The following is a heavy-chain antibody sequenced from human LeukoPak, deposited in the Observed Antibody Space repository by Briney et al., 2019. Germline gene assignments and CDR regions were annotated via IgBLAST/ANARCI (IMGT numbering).Heavy chain of an antibody. D-gene: IGHD6-19*01. J-gene: IGHJ4*02. Sequence: SETLSLTCTVSGGSISSSSYYWGWIRQPPGKGLEWIGSIYYSGSTYYNPSLKSRVTISVDTSKNQFSLKLSSVTAADTAVYYCARLRSGWDYWGQGTLVTVSS. CDR1: GGSISSSSYY. CDR3: ARLRSGWDY. CDR2: IYYSGST. V-gene: IGHV4-39*01.